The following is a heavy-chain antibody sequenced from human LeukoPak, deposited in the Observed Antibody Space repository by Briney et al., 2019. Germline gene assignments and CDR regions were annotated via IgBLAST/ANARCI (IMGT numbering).Heavy chain of an antibody. J-gene: IGHJ4*02. V-gene: IGHV1-8*01. CDR1: GYTFTIYD. Sequence: ASVTVSCKASGYTFTIYDFNWVRQATGQRPEWMGWMSPNSGDTGYAQKFQDRVTMTRNTSISKAYMELSSLRSDDTAVYYCARGRSGIDVSLFEYWGQGNLVTVSS. CDR2: MSPNSGDT. D-gene: IGHD6-13*01. CDR3: ARGRSGIDVSLFEY.